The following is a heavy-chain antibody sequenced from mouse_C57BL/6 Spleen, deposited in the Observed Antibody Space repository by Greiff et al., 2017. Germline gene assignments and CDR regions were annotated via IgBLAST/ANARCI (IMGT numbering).Heavy chain of an antibody. J-gene: IGHJ3*01. CDR1: GYTFTSYW. CDR3: ARNSFAY. CDR2: IDPSDSYT. Sequence: VQLQQPGAELVMPGASVKLSCKASGYTFTSYWMHWVKQRPGQGLEWIGEIDPSDSYTNYNQKFKGKSTLTVDKSASTAYMQLSSLTSEDSAVYYCARNSFAYWGQGTLVTVSA. V-gene: IGHV1-69*01.